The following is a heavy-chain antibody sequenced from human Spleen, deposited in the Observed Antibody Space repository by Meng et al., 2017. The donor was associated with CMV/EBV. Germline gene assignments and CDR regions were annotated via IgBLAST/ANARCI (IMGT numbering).Heavy chain of an antibody. CDR3: ARDWAAIDAFDI. D-gene: IGHD2-21*01. V-gene: IGHV3-66*02. CDR1: GFSVSSNY. Sequence: GGSLRLSCAASGFSVSSNYMACVRQAPGKGLEWVAVVTTGAGTYYADSVKGRFTISRDDSKITLDLHMNSLRPEDTAVYYCARDWAAIDAFDIWGHGTMVTVSS. J-gene: IGHJ3*02. CDR2: VTTGAGT.